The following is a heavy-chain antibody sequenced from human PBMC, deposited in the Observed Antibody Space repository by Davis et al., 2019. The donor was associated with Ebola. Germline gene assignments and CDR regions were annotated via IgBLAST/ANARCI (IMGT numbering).Heavy chain of an antibody. CDR1: GGSISSYY. CDR2: IYYSGST. Sequence: GSLRLSCTVSGGSISSYYWSWIRQPPGKGLEWIGYIYYSGSTNYNPSLKSRDTISVDKSKNQFSLKLSSVTAADTAVYYCARDIVVVVAGLNWFDPWGQGTLVTVSS. J-gene: IGHJ5*02. V-gene: IGHV4-59*12. CDR3: ARDIVVVVAGLNWFDP. D-gene: IGHD2-15*01.